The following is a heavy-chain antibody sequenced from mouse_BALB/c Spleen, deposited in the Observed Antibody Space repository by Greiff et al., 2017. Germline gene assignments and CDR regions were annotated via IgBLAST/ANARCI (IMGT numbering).Heavy chain of an antibody. CDR2: SRNKANDYTT. Sequence: VLLEESGRGLVQPGGSLRLSCATSGFTFSDFYMEWVRQPPGKRLEWIAASRNKANDYTTEYSASVKGRFIVSRDTSHSILYLQMDALRAEDTAVYYCARDAYDGNAMDYWGQGTTLTVSS. D-gene: IGHD2-1*01. V-gene: IGHV7-1*02. J-gene: IGHJ4*01. CDR3: ARDAYDGNAMDY. CDR1: GFTFSDFY.